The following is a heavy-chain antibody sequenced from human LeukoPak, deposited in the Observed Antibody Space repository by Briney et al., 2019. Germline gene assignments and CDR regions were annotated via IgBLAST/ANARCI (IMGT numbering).Heavy chain of an antibody. J-gene: IGHJ3*02. CDR3: ARDAVVVPAAVAVDI. Sequence: ASVKVSCKASGYTFTGPYIHWVRQAPGQGLEWMGWISAYNGNTNYAQKLQGRVTMTTDTSTSTAYMELRSLRSDDTAVYYCARDAVVVPAAVAVDIWGQGTMVTVSS. V-gene: IGHV1-18*04. CDR2: ISAYNGNT. D-gene: IGHD2-2*01. CDR1: GYTFTGPY.